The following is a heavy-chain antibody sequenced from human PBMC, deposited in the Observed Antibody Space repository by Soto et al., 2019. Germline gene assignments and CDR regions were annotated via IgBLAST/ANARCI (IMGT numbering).Heavy chain of an antibody. CDR1: GYTFTGYY. Sequence: ASVKVSCKASGYTFTGYYMHWVRQAPGQGLEWMGWINPNSGGTNYAQKFQGWVTMTRDTSISTAYMELSRLRSDDTAVYYCARAFHPCFLAYGDYANYYYYGMDVWGQGTTVTVSS. J-gene: IGHJ6*02. V-gene: IGHV1-2*04. CDR3: ARAFHPCFLAYGDYANYYYYGMDV. D-gene: IGHD4-17*01. CDR2: INPNSGGT.